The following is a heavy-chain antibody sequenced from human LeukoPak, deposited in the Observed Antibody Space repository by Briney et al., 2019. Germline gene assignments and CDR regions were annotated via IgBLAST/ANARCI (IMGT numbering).Heavy chain of an antibody. J-gene: IGHJ6*02. CDR3: ARGPRYNGYYYGMDV. D-gene: IGHD1-14*01. Sequence: LPGGSLRLSCAASGFTFSSYAMRWVRQAPGKGLEWVAVISYDGSNKYYADSVKGRFTISRDNSKNTLYLQMNSLRAEDTAVYYCARGPRYNGYYYGMDVWGQGTTVTVSS. V-gene: IGHV3-30-3*01. CDR2: ISYDGSNK. CDR1: GFTFSSYA.